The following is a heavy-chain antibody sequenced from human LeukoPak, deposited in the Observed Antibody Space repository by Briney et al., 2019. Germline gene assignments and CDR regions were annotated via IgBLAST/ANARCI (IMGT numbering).Heavy chain of an antibody. CDR1: GGSFSSYY. D-gene: IGHD2-2*01. CDR2: IFYSGST. CDR3: ARHPKGTYCSSTSCHHDAFDI. V-gene: IGHV4-59*08. J-gene: IGHJ3*02. Sequence: SETLSLTCTVSGGSFSSYYWSWIRQPPEKGLEWIGYIFYSGSTNYNPSLKSRVTISVDTSKNQFSLKLSSVTAADTAVYYCARHPKGTYCSSTSCHHDAFDIWGQGTMVTVSS.